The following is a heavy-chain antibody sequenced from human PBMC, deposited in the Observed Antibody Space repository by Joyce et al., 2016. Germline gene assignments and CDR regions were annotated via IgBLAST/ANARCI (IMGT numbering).Heavy chain of an antibody. J-gene: IGHJ3*01. CDR1: GGSFGAQT. CDR2: IIPIFVTP. Sequence: QVHLVQSGAEVKMPGPSVKVSCTASGGSFGAQTFNWVRQTAGQGLEWMGGIIPIFVTPHTAQKCQGTVAITADTGTRTVFMEVRSLTSDDTAMYYCASGVAGYCSSSTCPRPLDVWGQGTMVIVS. V-gene: IGHV1-69*14. D-gene: IGHD2-2*01. CDR3: ASGVAGYCSSSTCPRPLDV.